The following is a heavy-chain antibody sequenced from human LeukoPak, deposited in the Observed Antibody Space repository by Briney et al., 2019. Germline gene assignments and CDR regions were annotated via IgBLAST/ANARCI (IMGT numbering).Heavy chain of an antibody. CDR3: AGRSYDSSGSLDY. CDR1: GGSISSSNW. J-gene: IGHJ4*02. D-gene: IGHD3-22*01. CDR2: IYYSGST. Sequence: SETLSLTCAVSGGSISSSNWWSWVRQPPGKGLEWIGSIYYSGSTYYNPSLKSRVTISVDTSKNQFSLKLSSVTAADTAVYYCAGRSYDSSGSLDYWGQGTLVTVSS. V-gene: IGHV4-39*01.